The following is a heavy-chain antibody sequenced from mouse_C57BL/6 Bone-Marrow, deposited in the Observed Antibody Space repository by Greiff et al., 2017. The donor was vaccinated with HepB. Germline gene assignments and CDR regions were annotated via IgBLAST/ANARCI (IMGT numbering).Heavy chain of an antibody. V-gene: IGHV1-15*01. CDR1: GYTFPDYE. CDR2: IDPETGGT. CDR3: TRITTVVGYVDV. D-gene: IGHD1-1*02. Sequence: QVQLQQSGAELVRPGASVTLSCKASGYTFPDYEMHWVKQTPVHGLEWIGAIDPETGGTAYNQKFKGKAILTADKSSSTAYMELRSLTSEDSAVYYCTRITTVVGYVDVWGTGTTVTVSS. J-gene: IGHJ1*03.